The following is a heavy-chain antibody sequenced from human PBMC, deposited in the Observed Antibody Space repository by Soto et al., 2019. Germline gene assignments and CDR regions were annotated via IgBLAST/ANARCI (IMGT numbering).Heavy chain of an antibody. V-gene: IGHV3-20*01. CDR2: INWNGGST. CDR3: ARGSGAAITNYYYYYMDV. Sequence: PGGSLRLSCAASGFTFDDYGMSWVRQAPGKGLEWVSGINWNGGSTGYADSVKGRFTISRDNAKNSLYLQMNSLRAEDTALYHCARGSGAAITNYYYYYMDVWGKGTTVTVSS. J-gene: IGHJ6*03. D-gene: IGHD2-2*02. CDR1: GFTFDDYG.